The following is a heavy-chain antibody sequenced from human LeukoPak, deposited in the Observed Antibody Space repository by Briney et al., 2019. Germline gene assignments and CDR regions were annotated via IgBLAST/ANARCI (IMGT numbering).Heavy chain of an antibody. V-gene: IGHV3-66*01. CDR2: IYSGGST. D-gene: IGHD3-10*01. Sequence: GGSLRLSCAASGFTFSSYWMSWVRQAPGKGLEWVSVIYSGGSTYYADSVKGRFTISRDNSKNTLYLQMNSLRAEDTAVYYCARERMVRGLDAFDIWGQGTMVTVSS. CDR3: ARERMVRGLDAFDI. J-gene: IGHJ3*02. CDR1: GFTFSSYW.